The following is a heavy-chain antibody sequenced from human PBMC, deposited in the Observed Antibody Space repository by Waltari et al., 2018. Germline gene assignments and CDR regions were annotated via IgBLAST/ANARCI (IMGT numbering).Heavy chain of an antibody. Sequence: DGSGKYYGDSAKGRFTISRDNGQKSLYLEMNSLRVGDTALYYCARESGGGVGGSYDYWGQGTLVTVSA. J-gene: IGHJ4*02. D-gene: IGHD3-16*01. CDR2: DGSGK. CDR3: ARESGGGVGGSYDY. V-gene: IGHV3-7*04.